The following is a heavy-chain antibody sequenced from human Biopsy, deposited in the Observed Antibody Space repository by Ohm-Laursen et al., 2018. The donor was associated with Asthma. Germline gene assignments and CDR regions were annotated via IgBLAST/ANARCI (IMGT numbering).Heavy chain of an antibody. CDR3: ARRITIFGVVQKDHGMDD. CDR1: GGSMTPTSHY. J-gene: IGHJ6*02. CDR2: ISYGGKT. D-gene: IGHD3-3*01. V-gene: IGHV4-39*01. Sequence: SETLFLTCTVSGGSMTPTSHYWDWIRQAPGKGLEWIGYISYGGKTSYNPSLKNRVTISRDTSKNQFSLRLTSVTAADTAVYFCARRITIFGVVQKDHGMDDWGQGTTVIVSS.